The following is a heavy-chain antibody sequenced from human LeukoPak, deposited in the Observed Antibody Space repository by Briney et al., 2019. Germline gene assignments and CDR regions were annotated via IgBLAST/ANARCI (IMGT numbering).Heavy chain of an antibody. J-gene: IGHJ4*02. CDR1: GFTLTTYW. CDR2: LKSDGS. Sequence: QTGGSLRLSCAASGFTLTTYWMHWVRQAPGKGLVWVSRLKSDGSNADSVKGRFTISRDNSKNTLYLQMNSLRAEDTAVYYCARDLGEYGDYTGGFDYWGQGTLVTVSS. CDR3: ARDLGEYGDYTGGFDY. D-gene: IGHD4-17*01. V-gene: IGHV3-74*01.